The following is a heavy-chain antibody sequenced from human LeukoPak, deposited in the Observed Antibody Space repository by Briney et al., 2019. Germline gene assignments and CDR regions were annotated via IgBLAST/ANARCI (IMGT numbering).Heavy chain of an antibody. Sequence: GASVKVSCKASGGTFSSYAISWVRQAPGQGLEWMGGIIPIFGTANYAQKFQGRVTITADESTSTAYMELSSLRAEDTAVYYCAKESTVTPGNVNWFDPWGQGTLVTVSS. CDR2: IIPIFGTA. J-gene: IGHJ5*02. V-gene: IGHV1-69*13. D-gene: IGHD4-17*01. CDR3: AKESTVTPGNVNWFDP. CDR1: GGTFSSYA.